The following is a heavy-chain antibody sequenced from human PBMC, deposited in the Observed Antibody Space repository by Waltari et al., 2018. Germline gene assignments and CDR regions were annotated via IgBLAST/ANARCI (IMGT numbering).Heavy chain of an antibody. CDR2: IIPIFGTA. CDR3: ARAVYCTGGVCYRDGAFDI. Sequence: QVQLVQSGAEVKKPGSSVKVSCKASGGTFSSYAISWVRQAPGQGLEWMGGIIPIFGTANYAQKFQGRVTITADESTSTAYMELSSLRSEDTAVYYCARAVYCTGGVCYRDGAFDIWGQGTMVTVSS. CDR1: GGTFSSYA. V-gene: IGHV1-69*13. J-gene: IGHJ3*02. D-gene: IGHD2-8*02.